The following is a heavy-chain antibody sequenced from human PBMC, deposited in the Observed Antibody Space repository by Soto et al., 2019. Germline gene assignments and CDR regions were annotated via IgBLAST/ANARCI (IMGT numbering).Heavy chain of an antibody. V-gene: IGHV4-4*07. CDR2: IYTSGST. Sequence: NPSETLYLTCTVSGGSISSYYWSWIRQPAGKGLEWIGRIYTSGSTNYNPSLKSRVTMSVDTSKNQFSLKLSSVTAADTAVYYCARQYCSSTSCQNHLDYWGQGTLVTVSS. J-gene: IGHJ4*02. CDR3: ARQYCSSTSCQNHLDY. D-gene: IGHD2-2*01. CDR1: GGSISSYY.